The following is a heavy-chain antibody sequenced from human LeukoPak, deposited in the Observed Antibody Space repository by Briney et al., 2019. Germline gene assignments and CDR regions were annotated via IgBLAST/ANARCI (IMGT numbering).Heavy chain of an antibody. CDR2: ISDSGETT. Sequence: PGGSLRLSCAASGFTFSNYAINWVRQAPGKGLESVSAISDSGETTSYADSVKGRFTISRDNSKNTLYLQMNSLRAEDTAVYYCAKPRAFYYDTSGPHAFDIWGQGTMVTVSS. CDR3: AKPRAFYYDTSGPHAFDI. J-gene: IGHJ3*02. CDR1: GFTFSNYA. V-gene: IGHV3-23*01. D-gene: IGHD3-22*01.